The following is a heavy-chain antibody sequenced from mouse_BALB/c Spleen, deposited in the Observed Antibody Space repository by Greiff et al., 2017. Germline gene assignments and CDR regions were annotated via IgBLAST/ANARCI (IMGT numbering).Heavy chain of an antibody. CDR2: ISSGSSTI. J-gene: IGHJ2*01. Sequence: DVKLVESGGGLVQPGGSRKLSCAASGFTFSSFGMHWVRHAPEKGLEWVAYISSGSSTIYYADTVKGRFTISRDNPKNTLFLQMTSLRSEDTAMYYCARSYYYGSRGYYFDYWGQGTTLTVSS. CDR1: GFTFSSFG. D-gene: IGHD1-1*01. V-gene: IGHV5-17*02. CDR3: ARSYYYGSRGYYFDY.